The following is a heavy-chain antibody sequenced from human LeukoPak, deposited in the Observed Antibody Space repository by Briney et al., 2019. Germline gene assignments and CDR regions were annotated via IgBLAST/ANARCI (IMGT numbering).Heavy chain of an antibody. CDR3: ARDPSNTSGRYVYFDY. Sequence: GASVKVSCTASGYTFSSYAITWVRQAPGQGLEWMGWISPYNGNTNSAQRFQGRVTMTTDTSTSAAYMELTSLRPDDTAVYYCARDPSNTSGRYVYFDYWGQGTLVTVSS. J-gene: IGHJ4*02. D-gene: IGHD6-19*01. CDR1: GYTFSSYA. CDR2: ISPYNGNT. V-gene: IGHV1-18*01.